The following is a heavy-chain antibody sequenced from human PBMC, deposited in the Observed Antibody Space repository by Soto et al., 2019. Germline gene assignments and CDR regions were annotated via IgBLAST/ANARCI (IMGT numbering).Heavy chain of an antibody. J-gene: IGHJ4*02. CDR2: ISTYNGNT. D-gene: IGHD2-21*01. Sequence: QVQLVQSGAERKKPGASVKVSCKASGYSFSLYGISWVRQAPGQGLEWMGWISTYNGNTKYAQKFQDRVTFTTDTSTSTAYMEVTSLGSDDTAVYYCARMIASSLDYWGQGTLVTVSS. CDR1: GYSFSLYG. V-gene: IGHV1-18*04. CDR3: ARMIASSLDY.